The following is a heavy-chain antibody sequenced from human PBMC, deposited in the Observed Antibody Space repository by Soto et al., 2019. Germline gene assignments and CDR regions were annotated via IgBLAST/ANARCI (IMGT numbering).Heavy chain of an antibody. J-gene: IGHJ4*02. CDR1: GGTFNNYA. D-gene: IGHD5-12*01. V-gene: IGHV1-69*01. CDR3: ARWGVDVVATTAFDY. CDR2: IIPIIGTA. Sequence: QVQLVQSGAEVKKPGSSVKVSCKASGGTFNNYAISRVRQAPGQGLEWMGGIIPIIGTADYAHKFQGRLAISADESTGTTFMELSSLRSEDTALYYCARWGVDVVATTAFDYWGQGTLVTVSS.